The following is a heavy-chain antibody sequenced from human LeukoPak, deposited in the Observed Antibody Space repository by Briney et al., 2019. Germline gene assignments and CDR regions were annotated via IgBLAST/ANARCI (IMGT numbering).Heavy chain of an antibody. J-gene: IGHJ4*02. CDR3: AKDRVSTVTPYYFDY. CDR2: ISSSGSTI. V-gene: IGHV3-48*03. CDR1: GFTFSSYE. Sequence: PGGSLRLSGAASGFTFSSYEMNWVRQAPGKGLEWVSYISSSGSTIYYADSVKGRFTSSRDNAKNSLDLQMNSLRAEDTAVYYCAKDRVSTVTPYYFDYWGQGTLVSVSS. D-gene: IGHD4-11*01.